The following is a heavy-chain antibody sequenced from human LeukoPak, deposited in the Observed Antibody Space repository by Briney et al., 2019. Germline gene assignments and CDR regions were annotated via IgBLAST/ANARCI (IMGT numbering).Heavy chain of an antibody. CDR1: GFTFSSYW. V-gene: IGHV3-74*01. CDR3: ARDDRYDAPHDY. CDR2: INSDGSGT. Sequence: GGSLRLSCAASGFTFSSYWIHWVRQAPGKGLVWVSRINSDGSGTTYADSVKGRFTISRDNAKNSLYLQMNSLRAEDTAVYYCARDDRYDAPHDYWGQGTLVTVSS. D-gene: IGHD5-12*01. J-gene: IGHJ4*02.